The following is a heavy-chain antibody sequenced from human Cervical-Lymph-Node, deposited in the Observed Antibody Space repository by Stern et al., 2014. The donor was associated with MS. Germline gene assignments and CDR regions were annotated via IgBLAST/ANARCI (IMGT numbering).Heavy chain of an antibody. CDR2: INHSGST. J-gene: IGHJ5*02. CDR3: ARSNNCFDP. Sequence: QVQLQQWGAGLLKPSETLSLTCAVYGGSFSGYNWTWIRQPPGKGLEWIGEINHSGSTNYNPSLKSRVTISVDTSKNQFSLKLSSVTAADTAVYFCARSNNCFDPWGQGTLVTVSS. V-gene: IGHV4-34*01. CDR1: GGSFSGYN.